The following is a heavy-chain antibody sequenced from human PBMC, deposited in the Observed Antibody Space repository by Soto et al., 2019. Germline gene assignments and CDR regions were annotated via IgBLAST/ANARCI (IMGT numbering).Heavy chain of an antibody. Sequence: QVQLVQSGAEVKKPGSSVKVSCKASGGTFSSYAISWVRQAPGQGLEWMGGIIPIFGTANYAQKFQDRVTITADESTSTAYMELSSLRSEDTAVYYCARDGCTNGVCYTGWFDPWGQGTLVTVSS. D-gene: IGHD2-8*01. CDR3: ARDGCTNGVCYTGWFDP. CDR2: IIPIFGTA. J-gene: IGHJ5*02. V-gene: IGHV1-69*01. CDR1: GGTFSSYA.